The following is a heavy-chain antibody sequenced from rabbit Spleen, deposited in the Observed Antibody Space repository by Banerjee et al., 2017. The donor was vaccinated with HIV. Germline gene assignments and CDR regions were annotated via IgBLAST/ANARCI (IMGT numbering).Heavy chain of an antibody. D-gene: IGHD2-1*01. CDR1: GVSFSSSSY. Sequence: QSLEESGGDLVKPGASLTLTCTASGVSFSSSSYMCWVRQAPGKGLEWIACIDTGSSGFTYFATWAKGRFTCSKTSSTTVTLQMTRLTAADTATYFCARRPNANADYGTFKLWGPGTLVTVS. J-gene: IGHJ4*01. V-gene: IGHV1S40*01. CDR3: ARRPNANADYGTFKL. CDR2: IDTGSSGFT.